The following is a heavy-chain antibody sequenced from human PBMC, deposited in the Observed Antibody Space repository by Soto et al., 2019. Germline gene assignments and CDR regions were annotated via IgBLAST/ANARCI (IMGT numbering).Heavy chain of an antibody. CDR3: ARDSGYCSSTSCYYYYYYGMDV. Sequence: PSETLSLTCTVSGGSISSYYWSWIRQPAGKXLEWIGRIYTSGSTNYNPSLKSRVTMSVDTSKNQFSLKLSSVTAADTAVYYCARDSGYCSSTSCYYYYYYGMDVWGQGTTVTVSS. CDR2: IYTSGST. V-gene: IGHV4-4*07. CDR1: GGSISSYY. J-gene: IGHJ6*02. D-gene: IGHD2-2*01.